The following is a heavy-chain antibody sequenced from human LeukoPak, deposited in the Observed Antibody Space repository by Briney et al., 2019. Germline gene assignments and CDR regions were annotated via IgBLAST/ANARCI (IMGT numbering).Heavy chain of an antibody. J-gene: IGHJ4*02. CDR3: ATGWNYRY. CDR2: FDPEDGET. CDR1: GYTFTSYD. D-gene: IGHD1-7*01. V-gene: IGHV1-24*01. Sequence: ASVKVSCKASGYTFTSYDINWVRQATGQGLEWMGGFDPEDGETIYAQKFQGRVTMTEDTSTDTAYMELSSLRSEDTAVYYCATGWNYRYWGQGTLVTVSS.